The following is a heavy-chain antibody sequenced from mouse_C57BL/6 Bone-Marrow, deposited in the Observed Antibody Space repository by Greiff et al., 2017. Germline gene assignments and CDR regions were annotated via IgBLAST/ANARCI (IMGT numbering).Heavy chain of an antibody. CDR1: GYTFPSYW. Sequence: VQLQQPGAELVKPGASVKLSSKASGYTFPSYWMHWVKQRPGRGLAWIGRLDPNSGGTKYNEKLKSKATLTVAKPSSTAYMKLSSLTSEDSAVYYCVYGYDLDYWGQGTTLTVSS. V-gene: IGHV1-62-3*01. J-gene: IGHJ2*01. CDR2: LDPNSGGT. CDR3: VYGYDLDY. D-gene: IGHD2-2*01.